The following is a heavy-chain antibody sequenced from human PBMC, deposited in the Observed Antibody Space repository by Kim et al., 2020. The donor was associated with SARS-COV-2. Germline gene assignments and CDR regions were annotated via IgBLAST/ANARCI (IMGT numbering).Heavy chain of an antibody. J-gene: IGHJ3*02. CDR3: TRVQSGLAGAFDI. V-gene: IGHV3-74*01. D-gene: IGHD1-26*01. Sequence: ADSLKGRFTVSRDNATNTLYLQMNSLRTEDTAMYFCTRVQSGLAGAFDIWGQGTMVTVSS.